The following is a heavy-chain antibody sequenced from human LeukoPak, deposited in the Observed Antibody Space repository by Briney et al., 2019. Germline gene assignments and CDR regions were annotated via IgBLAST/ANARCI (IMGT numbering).Heavy chain of an antibody. D-gene: IGHD3-10*01. V-gene: IGHV1-2*02. J-gene: IGHJ6*02. Sequence: ASVKVSCKASRYTFTGSYMHWVRQAPGQGLEWMGWINPSSGGTNYAQKFQGRVTMTWDTSVSTGYMELSRLRSDDTAVYYCARTLVGTMVRGGHYYYGMDVWGQGTTVTVSS. CDR1: RYTFTGSY. CDR3: ARTLVGTMVRGGHYYYGMDV. CDR2: INPSSGGT.